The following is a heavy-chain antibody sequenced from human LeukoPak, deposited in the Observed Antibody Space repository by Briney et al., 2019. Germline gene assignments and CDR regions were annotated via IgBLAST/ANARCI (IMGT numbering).Heavy chain of an antibody. CDR1: GGSFSGYY. Sequence: KSSETLSLTCAVYGGSFSGYYWSWIRQPPGKGLEWIGEINHSGSTNYNPSLKSRVTISVDTSKNQFSLKLSSVTAADTAVYYCARLWASDYYDSSGYRPRDYWGQGTLVTVSS. CDR3: ARLWASDYYDSSGYRPRDY. J-gene: IGHJ4*02. CDR2: INHSGST. D-gene: IGHD3-22*01. V-gene: IGHV4-34*01.